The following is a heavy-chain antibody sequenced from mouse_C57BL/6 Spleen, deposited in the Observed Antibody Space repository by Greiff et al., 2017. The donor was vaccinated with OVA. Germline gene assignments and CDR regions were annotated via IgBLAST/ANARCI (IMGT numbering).Heavy chain of an antibody. CDR2: IYPGDGDT. J-gene: IGHJ2*01. CDR3: ARVNSNYETTDFDY. D-gene: IGHD2-5*01. CDR1: GYAFSSYW. Sequence: QVQLQQSGAELVKPGASVKISCKASGYAFSSYWMNWVKQRPGKGLEWIGQIYPGDGDTNYNGKFKGKATLTADKSSSTAYMQLSSLTSEDSAVYFCARVNSNYETTDFDYWGQGTTLTVSS. V-gene: IGHV1-80*01.